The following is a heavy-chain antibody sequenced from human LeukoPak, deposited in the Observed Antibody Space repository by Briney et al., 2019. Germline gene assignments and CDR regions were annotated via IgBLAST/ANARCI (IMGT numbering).Heavy chain of an antibody. CDR2: ISYDGSNK. Sequence: GGSLRLSCAASGFPFSSYAMHRVRQAPGKGLEWVAVISYDGSNKYYADSVKGRFTISRDNSKNTLYLQVNSLRAEDTAVYYCAYSSLNSCVGYFDYWGQGTLVTVSS. J-gene: IGHJ4*02. CDR1: GFPFSSYA. CDR3: AYSSLNSCVGYFDY. D-gene: IGHD2-15*01. V-gene: IGHV3-30-3*01.